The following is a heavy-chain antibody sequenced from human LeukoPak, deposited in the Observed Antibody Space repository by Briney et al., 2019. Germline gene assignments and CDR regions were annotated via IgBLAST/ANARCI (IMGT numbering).Heavy chain of an antibody. J-gene: IGHJ3*02. CDR1: GGTFSSYA. V-gene: IGHV1-69*13. CDR2: IIPIFGTA. Sequence: SVKVSCKASGGTFSSYAISWVRQAPGQGLEWMGGIIPIFGTANYAQKFQGRVTITADESTSTAYMELSSLRSGDTAVYYCARTPPYQLPSDDAFDIWGQGTMVTVSS. CDR3: ARTPPYQLPSDDAFDI. D-gene: IGHD2-2*01.